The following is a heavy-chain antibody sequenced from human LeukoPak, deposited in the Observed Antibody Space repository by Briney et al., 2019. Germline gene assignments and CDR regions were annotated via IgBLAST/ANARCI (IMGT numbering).Heavy chain of an antibody. CDR1: GFTFDDHG. CDR3: ARLAAPLDYYYYLDV. V-gene: IGHV3-20*04. J-gene: IGHJ6*03. CDR2: INWNGGHT. Sequence: SGGSLRLSCAASGFTFDDHGMSWVRQAPGKGLEWVSNINWNGGHTTYADSVRGRFTISRDNAKNSLYLQMNSLRVEDTALYYCARLAAPLDYYYYLDVWGKGTTVTVSS. D-gene: IGHD6-25*01.